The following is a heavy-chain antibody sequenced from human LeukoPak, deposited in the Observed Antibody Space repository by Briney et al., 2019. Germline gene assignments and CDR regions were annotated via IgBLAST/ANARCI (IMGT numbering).Heavy chain of an antibody. D-gene: IGHD2-2*01. CDR3: VRMRGPERRHCFDY. V-gene: IGHV3-23*01. J-gene: IGHJ4*02. CDR1: DFTFA. CDR2: INGRDDDS. Sequence: GSLRLSCVVSDFTFAVSWVRQAPGKGLEWISTINGRDDDSFHADSVKGRFTISRDTTKNTLYLRMSSLRAADTAMYFCVRMRGPERRHCFDYWSQGALLIVSS.